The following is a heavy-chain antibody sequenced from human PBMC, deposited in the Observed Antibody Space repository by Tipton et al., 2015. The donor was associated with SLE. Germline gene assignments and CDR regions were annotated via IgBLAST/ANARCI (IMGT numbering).Heavy chain of an antibody. CDR2: IYHSGST. D-gene: IGHD3-9*01. Sequence: SLRLSCAVSGGSISSSNWWSWVRQPPGKGLEWIGEIYHSGSTNYNPSLKSRVTISVDKSKNQFSLKLSSVTAADTAVYYCARGDDILTGYFSDAFDIWGQGTMVTVSS. V-gene: IGHV4-4*02. CDR3: ARGDDILTGYFSDAFDI. J-gene: IGHJ3*02. CDR1: GGSISSSNW.